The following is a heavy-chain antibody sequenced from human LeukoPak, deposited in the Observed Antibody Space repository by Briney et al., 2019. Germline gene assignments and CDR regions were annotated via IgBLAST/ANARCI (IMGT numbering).Heavy chain of an antibody. Sequence: ASVKVSCKASGYTFTSYGISLVRQAPGQGLEWMGWISAYNGNTNYAQKLQGRVTVTTDTSTSTAYMELRSLRSDDTAVYYCARDWLYYYDSSGYPPFDYWGQGTLVTVSS. CDR3: ARDWLYYYDSSGYPPFDY. J-gene: IGHJ4*02. V-gene: IGHV1-18*01. CDR2: ISAYNGNT. D-gene: IGHD3-22*01. CDR1: GYTFTSYG.